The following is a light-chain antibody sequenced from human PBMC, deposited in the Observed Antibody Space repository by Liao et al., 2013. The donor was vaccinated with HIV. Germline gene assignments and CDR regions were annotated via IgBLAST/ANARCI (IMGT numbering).Light chain of an antibody. CDR3: QVWDSSSDHYV. J-gene: IGLJ1*01. CDR2: QDN. Sequence: SYELTQPPSVSVSPGQTASITCSGDKLGNKYTCWYQQKPGQSPVLVIYQDNKRPSGIPERFSGSNSGNTATLTISRVEAGDEADYYCQVWDSSSDHYVFGIGTKVTVL. V-gene: IGLV3-1*01. CDR1: KLGNKY.